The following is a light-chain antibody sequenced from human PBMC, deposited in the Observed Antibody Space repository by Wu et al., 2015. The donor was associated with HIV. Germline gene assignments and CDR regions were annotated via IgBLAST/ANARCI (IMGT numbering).Light chain of an antibody. CDR3: QQLNSYPVT. CDR2: GAS. J-gene: IGKJ4*01. CDR1: QSVSGN. V-gene: IGKV3-15*01. Sequence: IVMTQSLATLSVSPGERATLSCRASQSVSGNLAWYQQKPGQAPRLLIYGASTRATGIPARFSGSGSGTEFTLTISSLQPEDFATYYCQQLNSYPVTFGGGTKVEIK.